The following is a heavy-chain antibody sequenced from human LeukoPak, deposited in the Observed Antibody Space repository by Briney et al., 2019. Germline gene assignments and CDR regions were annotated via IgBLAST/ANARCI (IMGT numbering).Heavy chain of an antibody. V-gene: IGHV3-7*01. CDR2: IKQDGSEK. CDR1: GFTVSSDY. J-gene: IGHJ4*02. D-gene: IGHD2-2*01. Sequence: GGSLRLSCAASGFTVSSDYVSWVRQAPGKGLEWVANIKQDGSEKYYVDSVKSRFTISRDNAKNSLYLQMNSLRAEDTAVYYCARDSMPEDYWGQGTLVTVSS. CDR3: ARDSMPEDY.